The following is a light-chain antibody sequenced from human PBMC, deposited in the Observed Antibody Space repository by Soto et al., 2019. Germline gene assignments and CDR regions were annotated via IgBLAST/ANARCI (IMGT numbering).Light chain of an antibody. CDR2: KDS. CDR3: QSADSSGTSV. J-gene: IGLJ2*01. Sequence: SYELTQPPSVSVSPGQTARITCSGDALPKQYAYWYQQKPGQAPVLVIYKDSERPSGIPERFSGSSSGTTVTLIISGVQAEDEADYYCQSADSSGTSVFGGGTKLTVL. V-gene: IGLV3-25*03. CDR1: ALPKQY.